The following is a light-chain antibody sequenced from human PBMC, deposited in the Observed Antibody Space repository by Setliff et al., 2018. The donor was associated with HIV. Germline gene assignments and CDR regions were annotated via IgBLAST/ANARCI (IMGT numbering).Light chain of an antibody. CDR2: GVT. V-gene: IGLV2-14*01. CDR1: SSDVGDYNY. J-gene: IGLJ1*01. CDR3: SSYTSSDTPYV. Sequence: QSALTQPASVSGSPGQSITISCTGASSDVGDYNYFSWYQQRPGKAPKLMIYGVTNRPSGISNRFSGSKSGDTASLTISGLQAEDEADYYCSSYTSSDTPYVFGTGTKVTVL.